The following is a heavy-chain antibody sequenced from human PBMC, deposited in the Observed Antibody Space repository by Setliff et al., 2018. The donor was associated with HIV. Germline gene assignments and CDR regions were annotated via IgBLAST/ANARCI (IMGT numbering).Heavy chain of an antibody. D-gene: IGHD3-16*01. CDR2: IYYHGST. V-gene: IGHV4-39*01. Sequence: SETLSLTCTVSGGSISSTNYFWGWIRQPPGKGLEWIGTIYYHGSTYYNPSLKSRVTISIDTSKNQFSLQLTSVTAADTAVYYCVNPSGAMGDFDSWGQGTLVSVSS. J-gene: IGHJ4*02. CDR1: GGSISSTNYF. CDR3: VNPSGAMGDFDS.